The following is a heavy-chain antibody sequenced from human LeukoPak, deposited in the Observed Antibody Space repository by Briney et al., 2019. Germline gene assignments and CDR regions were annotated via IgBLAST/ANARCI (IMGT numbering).Heavy chain of an antibody. Sequence: GGSLRLSCAASGFTLSSYWMSWVRQAPGKGLEWVANIKQDGSEKYYVDSVKGRFTISRDNAKNSVYLQMNSLRAEDTAVYYCPRGSEWDLLGSCDRWGQGTLVTVSS. V-gene: IGHV3-7*01. CDR1: GFTLSSYW. CDR3: PRGSEWDLLGSCDR. CDR2: IKQDGSEK. J-gene: IGHJ5*02. D-gene: IGHD1-26*01.